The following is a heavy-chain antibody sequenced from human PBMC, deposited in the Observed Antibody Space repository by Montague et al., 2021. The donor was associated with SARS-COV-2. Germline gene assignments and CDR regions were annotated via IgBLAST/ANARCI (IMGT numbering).Heavy chain of an antibody. J-gene: IGHJ3*01. CDR3: ARLKRYFDSSGSPSAFDF. Sequence: SETLSLTCTVSGGSITNNIDYWAWIRQPPGKGLEWIGSIYYTGNTYYNPSPKSRVTISVVTSKDHFTLKLSSVTAAETAVYYCARLKRYFDSSGSPSAFDFWGQGTKATVSS. V-gene: IGHV4-39*02. D-gene: IGHD3-22*01. CDR2: IYYTGNT. CDR1: GGSITNNIDY.